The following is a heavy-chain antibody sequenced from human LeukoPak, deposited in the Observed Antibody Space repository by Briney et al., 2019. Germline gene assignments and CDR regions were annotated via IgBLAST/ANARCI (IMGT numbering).Heavy chain of an antibody. V-gene: IGHV3-23*01. CDR2: ISGSGSST. CDR3: AKGISRYCSGGTCYFGY. Sequence: PGGSLRLSCAASGFSFSNYAMSWVRQAPGKGLEWVSGISGSGSSTYYADSVKGQFTISRDNSKNTLFLQMNSLRAEDTALHYCAKGISRYCSGGTCYFGYWGQGTLVTVSS. D-gene: IGHD2-15*01. J-gene: IGHJ4*02. CDR1: GFSFSNYA.